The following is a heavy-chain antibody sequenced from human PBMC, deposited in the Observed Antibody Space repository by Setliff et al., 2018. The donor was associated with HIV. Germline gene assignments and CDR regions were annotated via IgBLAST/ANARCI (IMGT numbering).Heavy chain of an antibody. CDR1: GGTFSSYA. CDR3: ASGSGYCKNGNCYIGVHKNLDKYYFDY. D-gene: IGHD2-8*01. Sequence: SVKVSCKASGGTFSSYAISWVRQAPGQGLEWMGGIIPIFGTANYAQKFRGRVTLTTDELMKTAYMELSSLRSEDTAVYYCASGSGYCKNGNCYIGVHKNLDKYYFDYWGQGTLVTVSS. V-gene: IGHV1-69*05. J-gene: IGHJ4*02. CDR2: IIPIFGTA.